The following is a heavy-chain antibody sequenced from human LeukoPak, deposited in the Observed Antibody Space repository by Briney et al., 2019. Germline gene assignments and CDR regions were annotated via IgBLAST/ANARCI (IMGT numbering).Heavy chain of an antibody. Sequence: KPGGSLRLSCAASGFTFSSYSMNWVRQAPGKGLEWVSSISSSSSYIYYADSVKGRFTISRDNAKNSLYLQTNSLRAEDTAVYYCARLYYDSSGYYYGAFDIWGQGTMVTVSS. CDR3: ARLYYDSSGYYYGAFDI. J-gene: IGHJ3*02. CDR2: ISSSSSYI. CDR1: GFTFSSYS. V-gene: IGHV3-21*01. D-gene: IGHD3-22*01.